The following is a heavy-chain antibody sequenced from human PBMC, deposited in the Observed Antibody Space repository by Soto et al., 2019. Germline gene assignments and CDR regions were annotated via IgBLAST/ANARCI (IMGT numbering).Heavy chain of an antibody. D-gene: IGHD2-15*01. J-gene: IGHJ5*02. CDR3: ARAGAYCSGGSCDPNWFDP. CDR1: GFTFSSYS. V-gene: IGHV3-21*01. Sequence: EVQVVESGGGLVKPGGSLRLSCAASGFTFSSYSMNWVRQAPGKGLEWVSSISSSSSYIYYADSVKGRFTISRDNAKNSLSLQMNSLRAEATAVYYCARAGAYCSGGSCDPNWFDPWGQGTLVTVSS. CDR2: ISSSSSYI.